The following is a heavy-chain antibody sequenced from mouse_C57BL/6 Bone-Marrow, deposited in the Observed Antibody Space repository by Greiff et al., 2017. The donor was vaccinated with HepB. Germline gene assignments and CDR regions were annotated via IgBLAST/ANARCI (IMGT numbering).Heavy chain of an antibody. V-gene: IGHV1-42*01. D-gene: IGHD2-4*01. CDR1: GYSFTGYY. J-gene: IGHJ3*01. CDR2: INPSTGGT. CDR3: ARRENYDYLFAY. Sequence: VQLQQSGPELVKPGASVKISCKASGYSFTGYYMNWVKQSPEKSLEWIGEINPSTGGTTYNQKFKAKATLTVDKSSSTAYMQLKSLTSEDSAVYYCARRENYDYLFAYWGQGTLVTVSA.